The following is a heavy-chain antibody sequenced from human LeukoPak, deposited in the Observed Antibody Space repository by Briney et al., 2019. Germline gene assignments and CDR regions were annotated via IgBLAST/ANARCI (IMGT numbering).Heavy chain of an antibody. V-gene: IGHV1-46*01. Sequence: ASVRVSCKASGYTFTSNYIHWVRQAPGQGLEWMGMIYPRDGSTSYAQKFQGRVTVTRDTSTSTVHMELSGLRSEDTAVYYCARDQEDFDYWGQGTLATVSS. CDR2: IYPRDGST. CDR3: ARDQEDFDY. CDR1: GYTFTSNY. J-gene: IGHJ4*02.